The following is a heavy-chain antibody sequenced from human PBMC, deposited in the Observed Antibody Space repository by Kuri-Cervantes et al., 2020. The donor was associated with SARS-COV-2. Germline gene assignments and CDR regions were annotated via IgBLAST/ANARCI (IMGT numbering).Heavy chain of an antibody. V-gene: IGHV5-51*01. CDR3: ARGTGTWGYYMDV. Sequence: KVSCKGSGYSFTSYWIGWVRQMPGQGLEWMGSIYPGNSDTSYSPTFQGQVTITTDKSISTAYLQWSSLKASDTAMYYCARGTGTWGYYMDVWGKGTTVTVSS. J-gene: IGHJ6*03. D-gene: IGHD1-1*01. CDR2: IYPGNSDT. CDR1: GYSFTSYW.